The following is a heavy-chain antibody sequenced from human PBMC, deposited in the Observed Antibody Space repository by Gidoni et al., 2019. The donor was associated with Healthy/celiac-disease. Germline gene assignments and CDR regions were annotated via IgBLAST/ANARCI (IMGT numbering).Heavy chain of an antibody. CDR2: IIPILGIA. V-gene: IGHV1-69*09. J-gene: IGHJ5*02. CDR3: ARDYDILTGHRSPWGRGFDP. Sequence: QVQLVQSGAEVKKPGSSVKVSCKASGGTFSSYAISWVRQAPGQGLEWMGRIIPILGIANYAQKFQGRGTITADKSTSTAYMELSSLRSEDTAVYYCARDYDILTGHRSPWGRGFDPWGQGTLVTVSS. D-gene: IGHD3-9*01. CDR1: GGTFSSYA.